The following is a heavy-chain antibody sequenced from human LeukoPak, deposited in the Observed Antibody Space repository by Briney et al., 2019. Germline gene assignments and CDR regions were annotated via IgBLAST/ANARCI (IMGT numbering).Heavy chain of an antibody. CDR3: ARAGSAARPDVEIYFDY. CDR1: GYTFTGYY. CDR2: INPNSGGT. D-gene: IGHD6-6*01. V-gene: IGHV1-2*02. J-gene: IGHJ4*02. Sequence: ASVKVSCKASGYTFTGYYMHWVRQAPGQGLEWMGWINPNSGGTNYAQKFQGRVTMTRDTSISTAYMELSRLRSDDTAVYYCARAGSAARPDVEIYFDYWGQGTLVTVSS.